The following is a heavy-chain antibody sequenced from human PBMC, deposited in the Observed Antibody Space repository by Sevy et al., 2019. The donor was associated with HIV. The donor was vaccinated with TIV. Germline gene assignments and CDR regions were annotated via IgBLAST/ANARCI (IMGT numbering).Heavy chain of an antibody. CDR3: AKGQGYDYIWGNERSEYYFDY. CDR2: ISHDGSYQ. V-gene: IGHV3-30*18. D-gene: IGHD3-16*01. Sequence: GGSLRLSCAASRFTFSTYDIHWVRQAPGKGLEWVAVISHDGSYQYYTDSVKGRFTISRDDSKNKANLQMNSLRADDSGLYYCAKGQGYDYIWGNERSEYYFDYWGQGTLVTVSS. CDR1: RFTFSTYD. J-gene: IGHJ4*02.